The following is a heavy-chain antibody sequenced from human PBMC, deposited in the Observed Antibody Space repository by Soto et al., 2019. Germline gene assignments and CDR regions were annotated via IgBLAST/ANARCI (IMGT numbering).Heavy chain of an antibody. D-gene: IGHD2-15*01. J-gene: IGHJ1*01. CDR3: AKDSPVGVPLLRDLHD. V-gene: IGHV3-23*01. CDR2: ISGGGGST. Sequence: PGGSLRLSCAASGFTFSNYGMSWVRQAPGKGLEWVSVISGGGGSTYYADSVKGRFTLSRDNSKNTVYLQMNSLRAEDTAVYYCAKDSPVGVPLLRDLHDWGQGTLVTVSS. CDR1: GFTFSNYG.